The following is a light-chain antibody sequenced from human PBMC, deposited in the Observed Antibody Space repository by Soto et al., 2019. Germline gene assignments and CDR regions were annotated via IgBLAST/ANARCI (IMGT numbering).Light chain of an antibody. V-gene: IGLV2-14*01. CDR2: DVS. Sequence: QSVLTQPASVSGSPGQSITISCTGTSSDVGGYNYVSWYQQHPGKAPKLMIYDVSNRPSGVSNRFSGSKSGNTASLTISGLQAEDEADYYCSSYTSSSPHVFGGGAKVT. J-gene: IGLJ1*01. CDR1: SSDVGGYNY. CDR3: SSYTSSSPHV.